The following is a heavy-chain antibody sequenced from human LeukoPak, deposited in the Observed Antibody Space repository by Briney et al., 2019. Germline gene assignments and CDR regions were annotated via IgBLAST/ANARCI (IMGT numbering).Heavy chain of an antibody. J-gene: IGHJ5*02. CDR1: GGSISSGSYY. Sequence: PSQTLSLTCTVSGGSISSGSYYWSWIRQPAGKGLEWIGRIYTSGSTNYNPSLKSRVTISVDTSKNQFSLKLSSVTAADTAVYYCARVGPSNLHYYDSSGNWFDPWGQGTLVTVSS. V-gene: IGHV4-61*02. D-gene: IGHD3-22*01. CDR2: IYTSGST. CDR3: ARVGPSNLHYYDSSGNWFDP.